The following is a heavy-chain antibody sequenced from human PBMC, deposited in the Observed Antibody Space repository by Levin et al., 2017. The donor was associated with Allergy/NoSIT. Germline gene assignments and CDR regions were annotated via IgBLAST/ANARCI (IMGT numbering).Heavy chain of an antibody. V-gene: IGHV3-11*05. J-gene: IGHJ5*02. CDR3: AREFLFALSSGWDNSSSHRRTNWFDP. CDR2: ISSSSSYT. Sequence: GESLKISCAASGFTFSDYYMSWIRQAPGKGLEWVSYISSSSSYTNYADSVKGRFTISRDNAKNSLYLQMNSLRAEDTAVYYCAREFLFALSSGWDNSSSHRRTNWFDPWGQGTLVTVSS. CDR1: GFTFSDYY. D-gene: IGHD6-19*01.